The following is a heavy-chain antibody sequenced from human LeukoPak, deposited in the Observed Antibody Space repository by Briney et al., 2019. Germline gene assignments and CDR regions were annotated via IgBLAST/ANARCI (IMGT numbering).Heavy chain of an antibody. CDR1: GITFSSYA. D-gene: IGHD3-10*01. CDR3: ARFQTLLWFGDPSGYFQH. Sequence: GGSLRLSCAASGITFSSYAMHWVRQAPGKGLEWVAVISYDGSNKYYADSVKGRFTISRDNSKNTLYLQMSSLRAEDTAVYYCARFQTLLWFGDPSGYFQHWGQGTLVTVSS. CDR2: ISYDGSNK. J-gene: IGHJ1*01. V-gene: IGHV3-30*04.